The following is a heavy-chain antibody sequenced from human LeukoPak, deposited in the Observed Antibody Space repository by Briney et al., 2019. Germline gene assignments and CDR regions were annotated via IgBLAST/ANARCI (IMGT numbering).Heavy chain of an antibody. CDR1: GFTFSSYW. CDR2: INTDGSST. Sequence: QAGGSLRLSCAASGFTFSSYWMHWVRQAPGKGLVWVSRINTDGSSTSYADSVKGRFTISRDNAKNTLYLQMNSLRAEDTAVYYCARDRGLSAGRTPLGYWGQGTLVTVSS. V-gene: IGHV3-74*01. J-gene: IGHJ4*02. D-gene: IGHD5-12*01. CDR3: ARDRGLSAGRTPLGY.